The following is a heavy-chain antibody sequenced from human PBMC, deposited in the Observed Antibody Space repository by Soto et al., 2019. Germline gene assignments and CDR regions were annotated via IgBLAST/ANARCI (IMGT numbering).Heavy chain of an antibody. V-gene: IGHV1-69*10. CDR2: VIPVFGLA. CDR3: ARGKSYYGSGKGIYDYYSLDV. Sequence: SVKVSFKSSGGTFSSYAISWVRQAPGQGLEWMGGVIPVFGLATYAQKVQGRVTITADKSTNTAYMEVSSLRSEDTAVYYCARGKSYYGSGKGIYDYYSLDVWGQGTTVTVS. D-gene: IGHD3-10*01. J-gene: IGHJ6*02. CDR1: GGTFSSYA.